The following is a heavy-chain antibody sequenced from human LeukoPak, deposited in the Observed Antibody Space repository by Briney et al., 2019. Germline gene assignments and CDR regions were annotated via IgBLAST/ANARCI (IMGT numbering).Heavy chain of an antibody. D-gene: IGHD4/OR15-4a*01. V-gene: IGHV3-53*01. Sequence: GGSLRPSPTVSGFTVSSNSMSWVRQAPGKELKWVSFIYSDNTHYSDSVKGRFTISRDNSKNTLYLQMNSPRAEDTAVYYCARRAGAYSYHYDYWGQGTLVTVSS. CDR2: IYSDNT. CDR3: ARRAGAYSYHYDY. J-gene: IGHJ4*02. CDR1: GFTVSSNS.